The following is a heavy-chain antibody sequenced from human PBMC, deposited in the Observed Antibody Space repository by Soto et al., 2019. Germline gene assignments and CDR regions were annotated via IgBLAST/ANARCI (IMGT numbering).Heavy chain of an antibody. CDR2: IYYSGST. D-gene: IGHD1-1*01. Sequence: QVQLQESGPGLVKPSETLSLTCTVSGGSISSYYWSWIRQPPGKGLEWIGYIYYSGSTHHNPSLKSRVTISVATSKNQFSLKLSSVTAADTAVYYCGRGTQDAFDIWGQGTMVTFSS. CDR3: GRGTQDAFDI. V-gene: IGHV4-59*01. J-gene: IGHJ3*02. CDR1: GGSISSYY.